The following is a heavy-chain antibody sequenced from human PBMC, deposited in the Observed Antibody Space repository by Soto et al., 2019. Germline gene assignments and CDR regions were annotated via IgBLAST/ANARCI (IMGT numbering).Heavy chain of an antibody. V-gene: IGHV4-30-2*01. CDR1: GAAIKTGGYS. CDR3: ARVRDYGSGTLTWFDP. Sequence: LSLTCSVSGAAIKTGGYSWSWIRQPPAGGLEWIGYISRSGNAYYNPSLRSRVTISEDISKNQISLNLTSVNAADTAVYFCARVRDYGSGTLTWFDPWGQGTLVTVSS. D-gene: IGHD3-10*01. CDR2: ISRSGNA. J-gene: IGHJ5*02.